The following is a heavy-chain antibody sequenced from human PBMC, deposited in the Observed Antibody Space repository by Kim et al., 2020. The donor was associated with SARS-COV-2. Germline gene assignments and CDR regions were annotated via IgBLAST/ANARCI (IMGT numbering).Heavy chain of an antibody. D-gene: IGHD6-19*01. V-gene: IGHV3-7*01. Sequence: KQDGSAKYCVVSVKGRFTISRDNAKNSLYLQMNSLRAEDTAVYYAVAGTGYGGQGTLVTVSS. CDR2: KQDGSAK. CDR3: VAGTGY. J-gene: IGHJ4*02.